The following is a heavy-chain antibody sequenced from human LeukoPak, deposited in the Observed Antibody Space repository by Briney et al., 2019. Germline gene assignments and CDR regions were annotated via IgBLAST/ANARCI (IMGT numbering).Heavy chain of an antibody. CDR3: ARAVIITVRYYYYMDV. Sequence: ASVKVSCKASGYTFNNYGITWVRQAPGQGLEWMGWISAYNGNTNYAQKLQGRVTMTTDTSTSTAYMELRSLRSDDTAVYYCARAVIITVRYYYYMDVWGKGTTVTVSS. CDR1: GYTFNNYG. D-gene: IGHD3-10*01. V-gene: IGHV1-18*01. J-gene: IGHJ6*03. CDR2: ISAYNGNT.